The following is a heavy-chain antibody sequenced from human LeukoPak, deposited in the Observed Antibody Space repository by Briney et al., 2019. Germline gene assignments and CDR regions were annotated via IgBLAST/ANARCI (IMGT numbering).Heavy chain of an antibody. J-gene: IGHJ4*02. Sequence: PGGSLRLSCAASGFTFSSYGMHWVRQAPGKGLEWVAVIWYDGSNKYHADSVKGRFTISRDNSKNTLFLQMNSLRPEDTAVYFCARDSGPVVVSAATPFDSWGQGTLVTVSS. CDR1: GFTFSSYG. CDR2: IWYDGSNK. CDR3: ARDSGPVVVSAATPFDS. D-gene: IGHD2-2*01. V-gene: IGHV3-33*01.